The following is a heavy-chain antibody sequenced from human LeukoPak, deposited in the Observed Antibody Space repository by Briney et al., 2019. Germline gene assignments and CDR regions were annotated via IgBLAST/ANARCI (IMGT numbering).Heavy chain of an antibody. D-gene: IGHD6-6*01. CDR1: GYTFTMYY. CDR3: ARDRVIAARPNWFDP. CDR2: INPNSGGT. J-gene: IGHJ5*02. Sequence: EASVKVSCKASGYTFTMYYIHWVRQAPGQGLEWMGWINPNSGGTNYAQKFQGRVTMTRDTSISTAYMELSRLRSDDTAVYYCARDRVIAARPNWFDPWGQGTLVTVSS. V-gene: IGHV1-2*02.